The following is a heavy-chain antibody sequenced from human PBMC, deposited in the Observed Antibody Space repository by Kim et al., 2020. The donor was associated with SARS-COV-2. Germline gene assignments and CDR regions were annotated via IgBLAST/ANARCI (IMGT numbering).Heavy chain of an antibody. CDR1: GFIFSSYG. CDR3: ARAVNYSTADDFDY. Sequence: GGSLRLSCAASGFIFSSYGMHWVRQAPGKGLEWVAVIWYDEKSEYYADSVKGRFTISRDNSKGTVYLQMNSLRAEDTAVYYCARAVNYSTADDFDYWGQG. CDR2: IWYDEKSE. J-gene: IGHJ4*02. D-gene: IGHD2-8*02. V-gene: IGHV3-33*01.